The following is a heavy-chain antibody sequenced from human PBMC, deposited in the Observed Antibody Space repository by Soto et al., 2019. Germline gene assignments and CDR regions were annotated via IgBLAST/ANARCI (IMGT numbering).Heavy chain of an antibody. J-gene: IGHJ4*02. CDR3: ARLPGAFYYDNGDYDFLDY. Sequence: WGSLRLCCAASGLSVVGSYMNWFRQSEQKGLEWISVVYPDDNTYYAESVRGRFTISRDRSKNTVSLQMNSLRAEDTAVYYCARLPGAFYYDNGDYDFLDYWGQGTLVTVSS. V-gene: IGHV3-53*01. CDR1: GLSVVGSY. CDR2: VYPDDNT. D-gene: IGHD3-3*01.